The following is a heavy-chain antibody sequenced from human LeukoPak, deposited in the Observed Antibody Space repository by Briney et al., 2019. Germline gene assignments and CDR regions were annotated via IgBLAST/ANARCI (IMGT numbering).Heavy chain of an antibody. J-gene: IGHJ4*02. CDR2: FFLGDSDT. CDR3: AITRGSGWDY. D-gene: IGHD6-19*01. CDR1: GYSFTSYW. Sequence: GESLKISWKGSGYSFTSYWIGWVRQMPGKGLGWIGIFFLGDSDTIHSPSCQGQVNISAGKSISTDYLQWSSLKASDTAMYYCAITRGSGWDYWGEGTLVTVSS. V-gene: IGHV5-51*01.